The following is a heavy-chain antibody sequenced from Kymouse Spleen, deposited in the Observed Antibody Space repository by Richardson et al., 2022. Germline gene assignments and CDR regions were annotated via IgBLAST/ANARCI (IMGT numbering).Heavy chain of an antibody. J-gene: IGHJ6*02. CDR3: AGYSSSCYYYYGMDV. D-gene: IGHD6-13*01. CDR2: IYYSGST. Sequence: QVQLQESGPGLVKPSETLSLTCTVSGGSISSYYWSWIRQPPGKGLEWIGYIYYSGSTNYNPSLKSRVTISVDTSKNQFSLKLSSVTAADTAVYYCAGYSSSCYYYYGMDVWGQGTTVTVSS. V-gene: IGHV4-59*01. CDR1: GGSISSYY.